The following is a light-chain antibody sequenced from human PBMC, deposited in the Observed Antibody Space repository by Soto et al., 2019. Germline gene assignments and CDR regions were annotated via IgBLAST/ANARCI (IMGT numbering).Light chain of an antibody. J-gene: IGLJ2*01. V-gene: IGLV1-44*01. Sequence: QSVLTQPPSASGTPGQRVTISCSGSSSNIGSNSVNWYQQLPGTAPKLPIYSYCKRPSGGPDRFSGSKSGTSASLAISGRKSEDAADYYCASWDDSLNGVVFGGGTQLTVL. CDR3: ASWDDSLNGVV. CDR1: SSNIGSNS. CDR2: SYC.